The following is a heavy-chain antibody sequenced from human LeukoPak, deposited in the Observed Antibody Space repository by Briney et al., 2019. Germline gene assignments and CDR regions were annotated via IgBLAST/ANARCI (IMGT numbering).Heavy chain of an antibody. D-gene: IGHD1-26*01. CDR3: AKAFRIVGIGNPDDAFDV. CDR1: SFTFSSYV. V-gene: IGHV3-23*01. J-gene: IGHJ3*01. Sequence: PGGSLRLSCGASSFTFSSYVMSWVRQPPGKGLEWVSSIAGTGGSTYYADSVKGRFTLSRDNSENTLYLQLNSLRAEDSGIYYCAKAFRIVGIGNPDDAFDVWGQGTVVTVS. CDR2: IAGTGGST.